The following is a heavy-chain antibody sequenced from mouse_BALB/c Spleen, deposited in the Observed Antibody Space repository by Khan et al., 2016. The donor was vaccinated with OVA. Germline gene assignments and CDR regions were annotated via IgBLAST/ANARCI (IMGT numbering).Heavy chain of an antibody. CDR2: ISYSGRT. J-gene: IGHJ3*01. Sequence: VQLKESGPGLVKPSQSLSLTCTVTGYSITSDYAWNWIRQFPGNKLEWMGYISYSGRTSYNPSIKSRISVTRDTSKNQFFLQLNSVTTEDTATYYCAIGRTYWGQGTLVTVSA. CDR3: AIGRTY. V-gene: IGHV3-2*02. CDR1: GYSITSDYA.